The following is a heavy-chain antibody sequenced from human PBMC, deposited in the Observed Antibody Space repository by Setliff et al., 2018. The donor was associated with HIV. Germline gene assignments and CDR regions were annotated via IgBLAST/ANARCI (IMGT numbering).Heavy chain of an antibody. J-gene: IGHJ5*02. Sequence: PSETLSLTCTVSGGSISSSDYYWSWIRQPAGKGLEWIGRIYTSGSTNYNPSLKSRVTISIDTSKNQFSLKLSSVTAADTAVYYCARDGNNYYDSSGYSNWFDPWVPETLLVTVSS. V-gene: IGHV4-61*02. CDR2: IYTSGST. D-gene: IGHD3-22*01. CDR3: ARDGNNYYDSSGYSNWFDP. CDR1: GGSISSSDYY.